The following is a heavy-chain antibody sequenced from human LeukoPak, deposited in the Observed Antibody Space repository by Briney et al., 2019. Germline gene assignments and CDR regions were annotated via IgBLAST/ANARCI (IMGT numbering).Heavy chain of an antibody. CDR1: GFTFSNSG. CDR3: ARAVTSDYFDY. CDR2: INWNGGST. J-gene: IGHJ4*02. Sequence: GGSLRLSCAASGFTFSNSGMNWVRQAPGKGLEWVSGINWNGGSTGYADSVKGRFTISRDNAKNSLYLQMNSLRAEDTALYYCARAVTSDYFDYWGQGTLVTVSS. V-gene: IGHV3-20*04. D-gene: IGHD4-17*01.